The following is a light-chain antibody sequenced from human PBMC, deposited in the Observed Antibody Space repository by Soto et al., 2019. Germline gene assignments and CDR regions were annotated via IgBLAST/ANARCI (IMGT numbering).Light chain of an antibody. CDR3: QQYNNWPPIT. CDR2: DVS. V-gene: IGKV3D-15*01. Sequence: PGTVCLAPGYRATPSYRASQSVSSYLAWYQQKPGQAPRLLIYDVSNRATGIPARFSGSGSGTEFTLTISSLQSEDFAVYYCQQYNNWPPITFGQGTRLEIK. J-gene: IGKJ5*01. CDR1: QSVSSY.